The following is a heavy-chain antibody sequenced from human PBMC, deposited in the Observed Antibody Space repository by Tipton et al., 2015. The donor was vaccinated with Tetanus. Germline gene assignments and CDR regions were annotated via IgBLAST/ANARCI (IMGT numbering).Heavy chain of an antibody. CDR2: FSYDGSST. D-gene: IGHD2-21*02. Sequence: SLRLSCTASGFPFSSYAMHWVRRAPGKGLESVAVFSYDGSSTYYADSVKGRFTISGDNSKNTLQLQMNSLRVDDTAVYYCAKDTGVTPHYGMDVWGQGTTVTVSS. J-gene: IGHJ6*02. CDR1: GFPFSSYA. V-gene: IGHV3-30*18. CDR3: AKDTGVTPHYGMDV.